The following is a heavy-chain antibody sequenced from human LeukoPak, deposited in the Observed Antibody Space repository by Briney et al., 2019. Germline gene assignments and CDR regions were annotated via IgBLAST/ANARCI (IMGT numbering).Heavy chain of an antibody. CDR1: GYTFTGCY. CDR2: INPNSGGT. CDR3: ARDRRYYYDSSGRFDY. J-gene: IGHJ4*02. V-gene: IGHV1-2*02. D-gene: IGHD3-22*01. Sequence: ASVKVSCKASGYTFTGCYMHWVRQAPGQGLEWMGWINPNSGGTNYAQKFQGRVTMTRDTSISTAYMELSRLRSDDTAVYYCARDRRYYYDSSGRFDYWGQGTLVTVSS.